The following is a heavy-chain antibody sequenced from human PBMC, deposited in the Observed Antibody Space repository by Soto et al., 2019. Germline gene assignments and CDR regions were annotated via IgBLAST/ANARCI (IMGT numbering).Heavy chain of an antibody. Sequence: GSLRLSCAAYGLTFSISWMTWVRQAPGEGLEWVSNINPAGNVQQYADSVKERFTISRDNAKNSLFLQMSGLRVEDTAVYCCATANTLYAFAISGQGTMVTVSS. D-gene: IGHD2-8*01. V-gene: IGHV3-7*01. CDR2: INPAGNVQ. CDR1: GLTFSISW. CDR3: ATANTLYAFAI. J-gene: IGHJ3*02.